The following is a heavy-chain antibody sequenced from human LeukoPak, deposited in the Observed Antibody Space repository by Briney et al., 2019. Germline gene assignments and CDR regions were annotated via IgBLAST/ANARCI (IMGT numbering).Heavy chain of an antibody. CDR2: INPNNGAT. CDR3: ARGAWELNLSYLDS. V-gene: IGHV1-2*02. Sequence: ASVKVSCKASGYTFTGYYMHWVRQAPGQGLEWMGWINPNNGATNYAQMFQGRVTMTRDTSVSTAYMELSSLRSDDTAVYYCARGAWELNLSYLDSWGQGALVTVSS. CDR1: GYTFTGYY. D-gene: IGHD1-26*01. J-gene: IGHJ4*02.